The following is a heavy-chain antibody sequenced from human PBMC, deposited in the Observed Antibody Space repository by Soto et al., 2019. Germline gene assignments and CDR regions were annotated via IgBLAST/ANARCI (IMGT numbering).Heavy chain of an antibody. CDR3: ARFRYCTNGVCYRADYYYYGMDV. D-gene: IGHD2-8*01. V-gene: IGHV1-69*13. J-gene: IGHJ6*02. Sequence: ASVKVSCKASGGTFSSYAISWVRQAPGQGLEWMGGIIPIFGTANYAQKFQGRVTITADESTSTAYMELSSLRSEDTAVYYCARFRYCTNGVCYRADYYYYGMDVWGQGTTVTVSS. CDR1: GGTFSSYA. CDR2: IIPIFGTA.